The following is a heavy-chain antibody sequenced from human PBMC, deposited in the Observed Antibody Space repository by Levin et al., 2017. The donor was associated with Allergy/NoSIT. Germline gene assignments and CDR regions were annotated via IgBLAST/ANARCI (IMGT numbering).Heavy chain of an antibody. CDR2: IKSKTDGGTT. J-gene: IGHJ3*02. CDR1: GFTFSNAW. V-gene: IGHV3-15*01. Sequence: GESLKISCAASGFTFSNAWMSWVRQAPGKGLEWVGRIKSKTDGGTTDYAAPVKGRFTISRDDSKNTLYLQMNSLKTEDTAVYYCTTRDHSYCGGDCYSGDAFDIWGQGTMVTVSS. D-gene: IGHD2-21*02. CDR3: TTRDHSYCGGDCYSGDAFDI.